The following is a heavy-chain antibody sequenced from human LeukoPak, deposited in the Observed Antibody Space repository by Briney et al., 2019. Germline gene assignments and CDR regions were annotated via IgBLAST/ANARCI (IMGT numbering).Heavy chain of an antibody. CDR1: GFTFSSYA. CDR3: AKETDYNYIYYFDY. CDR2: ISGSGAST. J-gene: IGHJ4*02. V-gene: IGHV3-23*01. D-gene: IGHD5-24*01. Sequence: GGSLRLSCAASGFTFSSYAMSWVRQAPGKGLEWLSGISGSGASTYYADSVKGRFTISRDNSKNTMYLQMNSLRAEDTAVYSCAKETDYNYIYYFDYWGQGTLVTVSS.